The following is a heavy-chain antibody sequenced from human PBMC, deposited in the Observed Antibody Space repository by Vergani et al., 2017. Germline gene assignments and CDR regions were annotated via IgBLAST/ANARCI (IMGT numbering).Heavy chain of an antibody. CDR1: GGSISSYY. CDR2: IYYSGST. J-gene: IGHJ4*02. Sequence: QVQLQESGPGLVKPSEPLSLTCTVSGGSISSYYWTWIRQPPGKGLEWIGNIYYSGSTNYNPSLKSRVTISVDTSKNQFSLKLSSVTAADTAVYYCARDFAGGIDYWGQGTLVTVSS. D-gene: IGHD3-16*01. CDR3: ARDFAGGIDY. V-gene: IGHV4-59*01.